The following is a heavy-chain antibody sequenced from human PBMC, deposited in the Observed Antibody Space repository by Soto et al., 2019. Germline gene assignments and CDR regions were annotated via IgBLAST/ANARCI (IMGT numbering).Heavy chain of an antibody. CDR2: ISSSSNYI. V-gene: IGHV3-21*01. J-gene: IGHJ5*01. Sequence: GGSLRLSCAASGFNFNGYSMNWVRQAPGKGLEGISSISSSSNYIHYRDSVRGRFTISRDNAKNSLYLQLDSLRVEDTAVYFCARDRGSEVFDSWGQGTLVTVSS. CDR3: ARDRGSEVFDS. CDR1: GFNFNGYS. D-gene: IGHD5-12*01.